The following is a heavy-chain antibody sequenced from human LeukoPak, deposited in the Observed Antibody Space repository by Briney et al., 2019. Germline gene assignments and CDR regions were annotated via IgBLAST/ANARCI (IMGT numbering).Heavy chain of an antibody. Sequence: SQTLSLTCTVSGGSISSGDYYWSWIRQPPGKGLEWIGYIYYSGSTYYNPSLKSRVTISVDTSKNQFSLNLYSVTAADTAVYYCARAEPASDGARAYYFDYWGQGTLVTVSS. CDR3: ARAEPASDGARAYYFDY. CDR1: GGSISSGDYY. D-gene: IGHD1-14*01. CDR2: IYYSGST. V-gene: IGHV4-30-4*01. J-gene: IGHJ4*02.